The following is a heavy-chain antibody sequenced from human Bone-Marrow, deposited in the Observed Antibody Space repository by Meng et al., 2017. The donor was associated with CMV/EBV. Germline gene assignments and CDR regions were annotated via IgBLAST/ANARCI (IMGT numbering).Heavy chain of an antibody. J-gene: IGHJ4*02. D-gene: IGHD4-17*01. CDR2: IYYSGST. Sequence: SEPLSLTCTVSGGSVSSGSYYWSWIRQPPGKGLEWIGYIYYSGSTNYNPSLKSRVTISVDTSKNQFSLKLSSVTAADTAVYYCARARRGDYSGFDYWGQGTLVTVSS. V-gene: IGHV4-61*01. CDR1: GGSVSSGSYY. CDR3: ARARRGDYSGFDY.